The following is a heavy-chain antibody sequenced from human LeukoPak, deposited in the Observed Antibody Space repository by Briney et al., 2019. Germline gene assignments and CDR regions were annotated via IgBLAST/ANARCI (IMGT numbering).Heavy chain of an antibody. D-gene: IGHD4-11*01. CDR3: ARDQGLTTVTTCGY. J-gene: IGHJ4*02. CDR1: GYTFTSYG. CDR2: ISAYNGNT. Sequence: ASVKVSCKASGYTFTSYGISWVRRAPGQGLEWMGWISAYNGNTNYAQKLQGRVTMTTDTSTSTAYMELRSLRSDDTAVYYCARDQGLTTVTTCGYWGQGTLVTVSS. V-gene: IGHV1-18*01.